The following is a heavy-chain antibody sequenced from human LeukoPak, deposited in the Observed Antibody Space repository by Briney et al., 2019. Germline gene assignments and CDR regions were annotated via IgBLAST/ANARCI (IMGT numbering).Heavy chain of an antibody. Sequence: SETLSLTCTVSGGSISSYYWGWIRQPPGKGLEWIGYIYYSGSTNYNPSLKSRVTISVDTSKNQFSLNLRSVTAADTAVYYCARSLSGYSYGFDYWGQGTLVTVSS. J-gene: IGHJ4*02. CDR2: IYYSGST. CDR3: ARSLSGYSYGFDY. D-gene: IGHD5-18*01. CDR1: GGSISSYY. V-gene: IGHV4-59*01.